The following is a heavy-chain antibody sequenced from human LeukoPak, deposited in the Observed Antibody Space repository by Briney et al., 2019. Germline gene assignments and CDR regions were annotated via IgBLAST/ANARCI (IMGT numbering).Heavy chain of an antibody. V-gene: IGHV4-34*01. Sequence: SETLSLTCAVYGGSFSGYYWSWIRQPPGKGLEWIGEINHSGSTNYNPSLKSRVTMSVDTSKNQFSLKLSSVTAADTAVYYCARAPKYYDSSGYQGPFDYWGQGTLVTVSS. J-gene: IGHJ4*02. CDR3: ARAPKYYDSSGYQGPFDY. CDR2: INHSGST. CDR1: GGSFSGYY. D-gene: IGHD3-22*01.